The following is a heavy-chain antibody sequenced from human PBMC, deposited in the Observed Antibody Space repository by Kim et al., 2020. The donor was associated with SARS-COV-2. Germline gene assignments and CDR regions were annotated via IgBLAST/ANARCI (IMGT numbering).Heavy chain of an antibody. D-gene: IGHD3-10*01. J-gene: IGHJ6*02. CDR1: GFTFSSYG. CDR3: AKSRRFRGVDSNYYYYDMDV. V-gene: IGHV3-30*18. Sequence: GGSLRLSCAASGFTFSSYGMHWVRQAPGKGLEWVAVISYDGSNTYYADSVKGRFTISRDNSKNTLYLQMNSLRAEDTAVYYCAKSRRFRGVDSNYYYYDMDVWGQGTTVTVSS. CDR2: ISYDGSNT.